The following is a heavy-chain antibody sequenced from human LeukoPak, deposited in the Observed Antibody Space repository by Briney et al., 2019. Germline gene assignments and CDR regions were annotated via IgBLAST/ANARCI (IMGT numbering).Heavy chain of an antibody. V-gene: IGHV3-21*01. CDR2: ISSRSIYI. CDR1: GFTFSSYT. D-gene: IGHD3-10*01. CDR3: ASDRYYYGSGSYYSGAFDN. Sequence: KPGGSRRLSCAASGFTFSSYTMNWVRQAPGKGLEWVSSISSRSIYIYYADSVKGRFTISRDNAKNSLYLQMNSLRAEDTAVYYCASDRYYYGSGSYYSGAFDNWGQGTLVTVSS. J-gene: IGHJ4*02.